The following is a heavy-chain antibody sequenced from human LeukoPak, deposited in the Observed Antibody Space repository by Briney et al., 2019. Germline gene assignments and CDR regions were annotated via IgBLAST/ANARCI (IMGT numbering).Heavy chain of an antibody. V-gene: IGHV3-30*18. CDR2: ISYDGSNK. CDR1: GFTFSSYG. Sequence: EGSLRPSCAASGFTFSSYGMHWVRQAPGKGLEWVAVISYDGSNKYYADSVKGRFTISRDNSKNTLYLQMNSLRAEDTAVYYCAKEVFDYWGQGTLVTVSS. CDR3: AKEVFDY. J-gene: IGHJ4*02.